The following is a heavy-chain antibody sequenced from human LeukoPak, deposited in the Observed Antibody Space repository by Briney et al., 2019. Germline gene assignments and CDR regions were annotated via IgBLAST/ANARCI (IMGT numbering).Heavy chain of an antibody. D-gene: IGHD1-26*01. CDR1: GSTFSSYS. CDR2: ISSSSSYI. V-gene: IGHV3-21*01. CDR3: ARGVEWEPTMLLY. J-gene: IGHJ4*02. Sequence: GGSLRLSCAASGSTFSSYSMNWVRQAPGKGLEWVSSISSSSSYIYYADSVKGRFTISRDNAKNSLYLQMNSLRAEDTAVYYCARGVEWEPTMLLYWGQGTLVTVSS.